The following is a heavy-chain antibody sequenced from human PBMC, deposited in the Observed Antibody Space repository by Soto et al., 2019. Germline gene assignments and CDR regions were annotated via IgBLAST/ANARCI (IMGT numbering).Heavy chain of an antibody. Sequence: GAAVKPCSKACEYRFTKYYIHWVRQAPGQGLEWMGRINPSGGDPAYAQTFQGRVTLTMDTSTSTVYMELRSLRSADTAIYFCARRGGRWTDGLCSATDYFAFDVWG. CDR3: ARRGGRWTDGLCSATDYFAFDV. V-gene: IGHV1-46*01. J-gene: IGHJ6*02. D-gene: IGHD2-8*01. CDR2: INPSGGDP. CDR1: EYRFTKYY.